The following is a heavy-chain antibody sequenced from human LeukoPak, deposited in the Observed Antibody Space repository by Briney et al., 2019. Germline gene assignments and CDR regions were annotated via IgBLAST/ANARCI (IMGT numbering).Heavy chain of an antibody. CDR1: GFTFSSYA. CDR2: ISGSGGST. CDR3: VGWSGWFNFDY. Sequence: GGSLRLSCAASGFTFSSYAISWVRQAPGKGLEWVSAISGSGGSTYYADSVKGRFTISRDNSKNTLHLQMNSLRAEDTAVYYCVGWSGWFNFDYWGQGTLVTVSS. D-gene: IGHD6-19*01. V-gene: IGHV3-23*01. J-gene: IGHJ4*02.